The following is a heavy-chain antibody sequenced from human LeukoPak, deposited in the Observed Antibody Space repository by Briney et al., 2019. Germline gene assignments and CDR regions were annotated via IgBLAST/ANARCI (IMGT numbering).Heavy chain of an antibody. D-gene: IGHD3-10*01. CDR2: ISYDGSNK. J-gene: IGHJ4*02. Sequence: GGSLRLSCAAPGFTFSSYGMHWVRQAPGKGLEWVAVISYDGSNKYYADSVKGRFTISRDNSKNTLYLQMNSLRAEDTAVYYCAKDVSDITMVRGVTNFPDYWGQGTLVTVSS. CDR3: AKDVSDITMVRGVTNFPDY. CDR1: GFTFSSYG. V-gene: IGHV3-30*18.